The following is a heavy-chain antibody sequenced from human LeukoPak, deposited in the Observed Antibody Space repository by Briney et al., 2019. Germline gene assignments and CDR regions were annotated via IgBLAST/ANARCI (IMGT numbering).Heavy chain of an antibody. V-gene: IGHV4-59*01. CDR1: GGSISSYY. Sequence: PSETLSLTCTVSGGSISSYYWSWIRQPLGKGLEWIGYIYYSGSTNYNPSLKSRVTISVDTSKNQFSLKLSSVTAADTAVYYCARDDGSGSYSPNAFDIWGQGTMVTVSS. CDR3: ARDDGSGSYSPNAFDI. D-gene: IGHD1-26*01. CDR2: IYYSGST. J-gene: IGHJ3*02.